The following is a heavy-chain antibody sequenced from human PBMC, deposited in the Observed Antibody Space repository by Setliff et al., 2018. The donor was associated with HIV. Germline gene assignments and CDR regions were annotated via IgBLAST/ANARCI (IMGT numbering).Heavy chain of an antibody. J-gene: IGHJ6*03. Sequence: GASVKVSCKASGYTFTSYGISWVRQAPGQGLEWMGWINPNSGDTNYAQKFQGRVTMTRDTSASTAYMELSSLRSEDTAVYYCAREGKFRYYYYMDVWGKGTTVTVSS. CDR3: AREGKFRYYYYMDV. CDR1: GYTFTSYG. D-gene: IGHD3-10*01. CDR2: INPNSGDT. V-gene: IGHV1-18*01.